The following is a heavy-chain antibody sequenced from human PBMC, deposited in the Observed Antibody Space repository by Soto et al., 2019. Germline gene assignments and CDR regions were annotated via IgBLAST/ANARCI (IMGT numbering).Heavy chain of an antibody. D-gene: IGHD6-19*01. V-gene: IGHV4-34*01. Sequence: QVQQQPWGAGLLKPSETLSLTCTVYAGSFSHYYWNWIRQSPGKGLEWIGKIKHGGSSSYNPSLRSRVSISVAMAKNQFSLTLSSVTAADTAVYYCARGGSSDWQVALDIWGQGTMVPVSS. J-gene: IGHJ3*02. CDR1: AGSFSHYY. CDR3: ARGGSSDWQVALDI. CDR2: IKHGGSS.